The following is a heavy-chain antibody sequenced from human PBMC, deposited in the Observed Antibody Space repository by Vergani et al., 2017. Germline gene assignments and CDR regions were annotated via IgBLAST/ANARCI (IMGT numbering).Heavy chain of an antibody. Sequence: QVQLQESGPGLVKPSETLSLTCTVSGGSISSHYWSWIRQPPGKGLEWIGEIYYSWSTHYNPYLKSRVTISVDTSKNKFSLKLSSVTAADTAVYYCARLGSSYGYYYYGMDVWGQGTTVTVSS. CDR1: GGSISSHY. J-gene: IGHJ6*02. CDR3: ARLGSSYGYYYYGMDV. V-gene: IGHV4-59*11. D-gene: IGHD6-6*01. CDR2: IYYSWST.